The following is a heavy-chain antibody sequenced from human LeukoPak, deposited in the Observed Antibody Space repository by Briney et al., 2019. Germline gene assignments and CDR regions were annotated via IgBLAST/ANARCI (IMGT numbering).Heavy chain of an antibody. J-gene: IGHJ5*02. CDR3: ARDRSRIAAALWFDP. CDR2: ISSSSSYI. CDR1: GFTFSSYS. Sequence: GSLRLSCAASGFTFSSYSMNWVRQAPGKGLEWVSSISSSSSYIYYADSVKGRFTISRDNAKNSLYLQMNSLRAEDTAVYYCARDRSRIAAALWFDPWGQGTLVAVSS. D-gene: IGHD6-13*01. V-gene: IGHV3-21*01.